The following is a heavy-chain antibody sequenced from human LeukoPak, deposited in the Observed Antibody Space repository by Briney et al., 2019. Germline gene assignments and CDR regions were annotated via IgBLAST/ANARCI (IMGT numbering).Heavy chain of an antibody. V-gene: IGHV3-7*01. CDR3: ARSSSRYCSGGSCYSGVLGYFDY. D-gene: IGHD2-15*01. CDR1: GFTFASYW. Sequence: GGSLRLSCAASGFTFASYWMTWVRQAPGKGLELVANIKEDGSEKYYVDSVKGRFTISRDNAKNSLYLQMNSLRAEDTAVYYCARSSSRYCSGGSCYSGVLGYFDYWGQGTLVTVSS. J-gene: IGHJ4*02. CDR2: IKEDGSEK.